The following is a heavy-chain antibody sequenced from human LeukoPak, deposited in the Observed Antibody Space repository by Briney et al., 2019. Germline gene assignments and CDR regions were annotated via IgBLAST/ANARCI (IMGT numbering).Heavy chain of an antibody. D-gene: IGHD5-18*01. CDR1: GGSISSYY. J-gene: IGHJ4*02. V-gene: IGHV4-34*01. Sequence: SETLSLTCTVSGGSISSYYWSWIRQPPGKGLEWIGEINHSGSTNYNPSLKSRVTISVDTSKNQFSLKLSSVTAADTAVYYCARRRRGYSYGPIDYWGQGTLVTVSS. CDR3: ARRRRGYSYGPIDY. CDR2: INHSGST.